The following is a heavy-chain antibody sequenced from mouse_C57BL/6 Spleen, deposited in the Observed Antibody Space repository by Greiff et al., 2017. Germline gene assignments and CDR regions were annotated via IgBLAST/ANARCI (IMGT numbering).Heavy chain of an antibody. V-gene: IGHV1-76*01. D-gene: IGHD1-1*01. J-gene: IGHJ4*01. CDR1: GYTFTDYY. CDR3: AVSGRGYAMDY. Sequence: QVQLQQSGAELVRPGASVKLSCKASGYTFTDYYINWVKQRPGQGLEWIARIYPGSGNTYYNEKFKGKATLTAEKSSSTAYMQLSSLTSEDSAVYFCAVSGRGYAMDYWGQGTSVTVSS. CDR2: IYPGSGNT.